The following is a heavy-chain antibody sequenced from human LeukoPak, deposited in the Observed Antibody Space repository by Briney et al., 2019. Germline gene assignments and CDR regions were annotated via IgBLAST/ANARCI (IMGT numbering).Heavy chain of an antibody. CDR1: GESFVGRH. J-gene: IGHJ4*02. Sequence: PSETLSLTCAVFGESFVGRHWSWIRQSPGKGLEWLCEASHAGITNYNPDPKSRVSTSVGTYTNQFSLPLTYVPAADTAADYCARGRANWDYDFDYWGQGT. V-gene: IGHV4-34*01. CDR2: ASHAGIT. D-gene: IGHD1-7*01. CDR3: ARGRANWDYDFDY.